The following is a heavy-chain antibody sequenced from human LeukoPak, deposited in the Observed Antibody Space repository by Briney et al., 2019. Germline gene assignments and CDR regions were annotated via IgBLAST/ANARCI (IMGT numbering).Heavy chain of an antibody. V-gene: IGHV4-59*01. Sequence: SETLSLTCTVSGGSISSYYWSWIRQPPGKGLEWIGYIYYSGSTNYNPSLKSRVTISVDTSKSQFSLKLSSVTAADTAVYYCARDGASVAGTLGWFDPWGQGTLVTVSS. J-gene: IGHJ5*02. CDR3: ARDGASVAGTLGWFDP. CDR2: IYYSGST. CDR1: GGSISSYY. D-gene: IGHD6-19*01.